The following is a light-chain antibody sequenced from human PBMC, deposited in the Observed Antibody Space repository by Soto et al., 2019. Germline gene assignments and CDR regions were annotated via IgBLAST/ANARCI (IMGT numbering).Light chain of an antibody. J-gene: IGKJ4*01. V-gene: IGKV1-5*03. CDR1: QTXSSW. CDR3: QHYNNYLLT. CDR2: KAS. Sequence: DIQMTQSPSTLXAXXXXXXXXXCRASQTXSSWLAWYQQKPGKAPKLLIYKASSLESGVPSRFSGSGSGTEFTLTISSLQPDDFATYYCQHYNNYLLTFGGGTKVEIK.